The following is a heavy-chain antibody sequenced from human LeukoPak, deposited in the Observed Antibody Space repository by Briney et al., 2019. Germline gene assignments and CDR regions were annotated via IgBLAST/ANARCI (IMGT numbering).Heavy chain of an antibody. CDR1: GDSVSSNNVG. J-gene: IGHJ4*02. CDR3: ARGRGWGYFDY. V-gene: IGHV6-1*01. CDR2: THYSSNWYY. Sequence: SQTLSLTCAISGDSVSSNNVGWNWIRQSPSRGLEWLGRTHYSSNWYYDYAVSVKSRITINPDTSKNQFSLQLNSVTPEDTAVYYCARGRGWGYFDYWGQGTLVTVSS. D-gene: IGHD3-16*01.